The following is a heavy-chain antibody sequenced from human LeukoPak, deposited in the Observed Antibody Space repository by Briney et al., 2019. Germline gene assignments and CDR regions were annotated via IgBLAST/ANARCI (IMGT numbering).Heavy chain of an antibody. D-gene: IGHD3-10*01. CDR3: ASLLVRGVKRYYGMDV. CDR2: INHSGST. J-gene: IGHJ6*04. Sequence: PSETLSLTCAVYGGSFSGYYWSWIRQPPGKGLEWIGEINHSGSTNYNPSLKSRVTISVDTSKNQFSLKLSSVTAADTAVYYCASLLVRGVKRYYGMDVWGKGTTVTVSS. V-gene: IGHV4-34*01. CDR1: GGSFSGYY.